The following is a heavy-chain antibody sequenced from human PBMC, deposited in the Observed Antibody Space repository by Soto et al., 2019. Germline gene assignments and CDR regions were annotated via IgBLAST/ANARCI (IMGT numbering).Heavy chain of an antibody. CDR3: ARGGGTILAPLP. V-gene: IGHV1-3*01. CDR2: INAANGDT. CDR1: GYTFTSYG. D-gene: IGHD3-3*01. J-gene: IGHJ5*02. Sequence: GASVKVSCKASGYTFTSYGIHWVRQAPGQRLEWMGWINAANGDTKYSPKFQGRVTMTRDTSISTAYMELTLLRSDDTAIYYCARGGGTILAPLPWGEGTLVTVSS.